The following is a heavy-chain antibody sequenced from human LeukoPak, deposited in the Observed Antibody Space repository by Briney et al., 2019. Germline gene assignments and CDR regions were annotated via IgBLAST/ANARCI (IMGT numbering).Heavy chain of an antibody. Sequence: VASVEVSCKASGYTFTGYYMHWVRQAPGQGLEWMGRINPNSGGTNYAQKFQGRVTMTRDTSISTAYMELSRLRSDDTAVYYCATLYSYGYFDYWGQGTLVTVSS. V-gene: IGHV1-2*06. D-gene: IGHD5-18*01. CDR2: INPNSGGT. CDR1: GYTFTGYY. CDR3: ATLYSYGYFDY. J-gene: IGHJ4*02.